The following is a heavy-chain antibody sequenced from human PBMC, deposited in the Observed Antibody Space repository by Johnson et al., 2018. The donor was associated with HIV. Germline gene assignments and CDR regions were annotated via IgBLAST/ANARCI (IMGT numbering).Heavy chain of an antibody. J-gene: IGHJ3*02. D-gene: IGHD3-10*01. CDR1: GFSFSNYP. Sequence: EVQLVESGGGVVQPGRSLRLSCAASGFSFSNYPMHWVRQAPGKGLECVANIKQDGSEKYYVDSVKGRFTISRDNSKNTLYLQMNSLRAEDTALYYCARRLWFGELSPPDAFDIWGQGTMVTVSS. CDR2: IKQDGSEK. V-gene: IGHV3-7*03. CDR3: ARRLWFGELSPPDAFDI.